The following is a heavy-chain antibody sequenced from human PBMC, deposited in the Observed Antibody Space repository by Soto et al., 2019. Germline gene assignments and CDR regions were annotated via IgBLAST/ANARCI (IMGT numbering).Heavy chain of an antibody. CDR3: ARGGVKGTTSRGQVYN. D-gene: IGHD1-7*01. Sequence: QVQVVESGGGLVKPGGSLRLSCAASGFTLSDYYMSWIRQAPGKGLEWVSFISSSSDSTKYADSVKGRFTISRDNAKNSLYLQLNSLRAEDTAVYYCARGGVKGTTSRGQVYNGGQGTLVTVSS. CDR1: GFTLSDYY. J-gene: IGHJ4*02. CDR2: ISSSSDST. V-gene: IGHV3-11*06.